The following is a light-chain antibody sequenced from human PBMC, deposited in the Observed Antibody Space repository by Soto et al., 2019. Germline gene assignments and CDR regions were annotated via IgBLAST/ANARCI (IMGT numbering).Light chain of an antibody. CDR2: SNN. CDR1: SSNIGSNT. Sequence: QSVLTQPPSASGTPGQRVTISCSGSSSNIGSNTVNWYQQLPGTAPKLLIYSNNQRPSGVRDRFSGSKSGTSASLAISGLESEDEADYYCAAWDDSLKGVVFGGGTKLTVL. CDR3: AAWDDSLKGVV. J-gene: IGLJ2*01. V-gene: IGLV1-44*01.